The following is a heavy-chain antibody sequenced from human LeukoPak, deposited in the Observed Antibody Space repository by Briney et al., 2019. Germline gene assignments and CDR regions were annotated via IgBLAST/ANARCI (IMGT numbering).Heavy chain of an antibody. CDR3: ARQSTGVVIGYYFDY. J-gene: IGHJ4*02. V-gene: IGHV4-34*01. CDR2: INHSGST. D-gene: IGHD3-3*01. Sequence: SETLSLTCAVYGGSFSGYYWSWIRQPPGKGLEWIGEINHSGSTNYNPSLKSRVTISVDTSKNQFSLKLSSVTAADTAVYYCARQSTGVVIGYYFDYWGQGTLVTVSS. CDR1: GGSFSGYY.